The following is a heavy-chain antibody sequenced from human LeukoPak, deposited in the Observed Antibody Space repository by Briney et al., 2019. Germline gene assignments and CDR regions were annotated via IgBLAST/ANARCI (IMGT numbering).Heavy chain of an antibody. CDR1: VFTFDDYG. J-gene: IGHJ4*02. V-gene: IGHV3-20*04. D-gene: IGHD2-15*01. CDR3: ARAEYCSGGSCFVWAY. CDR2: INWNGGST. Sequence: GGSLRLSCTASVFTFDDYGMSWVRQAPGKGLEWVSGINWNGGSTGYADSVKGRFTISRDNAKNSLYLQMNSLRAEDTAVYYCARAEYCSGGSCFVWAYGGQGTLVTVSS.